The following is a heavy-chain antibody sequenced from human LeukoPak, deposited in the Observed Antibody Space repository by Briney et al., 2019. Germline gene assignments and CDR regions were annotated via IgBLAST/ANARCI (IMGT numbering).Heavy chain of an antibody. CDR1: GYTFTSYD. V-gene: IGHV1-8*01. J-gene: IGHJ4*02. Sequence: GASVKVSCKASGYTFTSYDINWVRQATEQGLEWMGWMSPDSGYTGYAQTFQGRVTLTRNTSVSTAFMELSSLRSEDTAVYYCEIYTGYDSFWGQGTLVTVSS. D-gene: IGHD5-12*01. CDR3: EIYTGYDSF. CDR2: MSPDSGYT.